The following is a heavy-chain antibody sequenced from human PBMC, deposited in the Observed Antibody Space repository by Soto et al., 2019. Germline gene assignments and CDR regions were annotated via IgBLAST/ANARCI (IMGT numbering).Heavy chain of an antibody. CDR1: GYTFTSYG. CDR3: AGAGVEAVAATQEPYDYYGMDV. V-gene: IGHV1-18*01. CDR2: ISAYNGNT. J-gene: IGHJ6*02. D-gene: IGHD6-19*01. Sequence: QVQLVQSGAEVKKPGASVKVSCKASGYTFTSYGISWVRQAPGQGLEWMGWISAYNGNTNYAQKLQGRVTMTTDTTTSTAYMELRSLRSDDTAVYYCAGAGVEAVAATQEPYDYYGMDVWGQGTTVTVSS.